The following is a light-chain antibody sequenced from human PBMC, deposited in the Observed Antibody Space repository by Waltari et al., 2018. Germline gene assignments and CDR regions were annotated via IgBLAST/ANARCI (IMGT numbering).Light chain of an antibody. CDR2: DVS. J-gene: IGLJ2*01. CDR3: NSYASNSDGL. V-gene: IGLV2-14*03. Sequence: QSALTQPASVSGSPGQSITISCTGTSSDVGRYNYVSWYQQHPGKAPKLLIYDVSDPPSGVSNRFSGSKSRNTAFLTISGLQAEDEGEYYCNSYASNSDGLFGGGTKLTVL. CDR1: SSDVGRYNY.